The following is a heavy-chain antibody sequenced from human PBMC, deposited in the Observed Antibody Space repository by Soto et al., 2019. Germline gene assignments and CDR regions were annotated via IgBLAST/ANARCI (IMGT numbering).Heavy chain of an antibody. CDR2: MTPNSGDT. V-gene: IGHV1-8*01. CDR1: GYTFSNDD. CDR3: ARGGKYGCFYYSDY. J-gene: IGHJ4*02. D-gene: IGHD3-10*01. Sequence: ASVKVSCKASGYTFSNDDINWVRQAPGQGLEWMGWMTPNSGDTDHAQKFQGRLTLTRNTSISTAYMELSSLRSEDTAVYYCARGGKYGCFYYSDYWGQGALEPVSP.